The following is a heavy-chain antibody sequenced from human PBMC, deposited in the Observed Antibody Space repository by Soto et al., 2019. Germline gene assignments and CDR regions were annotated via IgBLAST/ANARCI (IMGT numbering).Heavy chain of an antibody. CDR1: GFTFSGVS. V-gene: IGHV3-21*01. CDR3: ARVAY. CDR2: ISSASSET. Sequence: NPGGSLRLSCEASGFTFSGVSMNWVRQVPGKGLEWVASISSASSETWYADSVKGRFIISRDNAQNSLFLQMNTLRPEDSAIYYCARVAYWGPGTQVTVSS. J-gene: IGHJ4*02.